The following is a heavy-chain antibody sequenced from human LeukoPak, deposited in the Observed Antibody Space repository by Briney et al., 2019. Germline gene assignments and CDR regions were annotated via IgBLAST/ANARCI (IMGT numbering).Heavy chain of an antibody. CDR2: ISAYNGNT. CDR1: GCTFTSYG. J-gene: IGHJ4*02. Sequence: GASVKVSCKASGCTFTSYGISWVRQAPGQGLEWMGWISAYNGNTNYAQKLQGRVTMTTDTSTSTAYMELRSLRSDDTAVYYCAREGPLMVRGVIGEYDYWGQGTLVTVSS. CDR3: AREGPLMVRGVIGEYDY. V-gene: IGHV1-18*01. D-gene: IGHD3-10*01.